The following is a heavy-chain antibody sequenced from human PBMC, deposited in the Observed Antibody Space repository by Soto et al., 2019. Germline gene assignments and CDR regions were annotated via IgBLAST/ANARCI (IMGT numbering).Heavy chain of an antibody. CDR3: ATKRGLGSSGWYGWSYNGRYFDY. V-gene: IGHV3-33*01. CDR1: GFTFSSYG. D-gene: IGHD6-19*01. CDR2: IWYDGSNK. Sequence: PGGSLRLSCAASGFTFSSYGMHWVRQAPGKGLEWVAVIWYDGSNKYYADYVKGRFTISRDNSKNTLYLQMNSLRAEDTAVYYCATKRGLGSSGWYGWSYNGRYFDYWGQGTLVTVSS. J-gene: IGHJ4*02.